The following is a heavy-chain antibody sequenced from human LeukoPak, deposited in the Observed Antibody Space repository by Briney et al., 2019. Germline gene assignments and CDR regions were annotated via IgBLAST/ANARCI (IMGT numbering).Heavy chain of an antibody. Sequence: GGGEYYVDSVKGRFTISRDNAKNSVYLQMNSLRAEDTAVYYCARQLGGSGSYWGQGTLVTVSS. D-gene: IGHD3-10*01. J-gene: IGHJ4*02. V-gene: IGHV3-7*01. CDR2: GGGE. CDR3: ARQLGGSGSY.